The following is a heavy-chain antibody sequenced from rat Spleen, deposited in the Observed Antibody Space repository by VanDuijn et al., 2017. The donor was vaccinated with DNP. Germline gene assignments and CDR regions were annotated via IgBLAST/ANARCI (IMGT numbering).Heavy chain of an antibody. CDR3: ARAYYDGTYYPNWYFDF. Sequence: EVLLQESGPGLVKPSQSLSLTCSVTFYSITSSNKWNWIRKFPENKLEWMGHINGAGSTNYNPSLKSRISITRDTSKNQFFLQVNSVTTEDTATYYCARAYYDGTYYPNWYFDFWGPGTTVTVSS. CDR1: FYSITSSNK. J-gene: IGHJ1*01. V-gene: IGHV3-3*01. D-gene: IGHD1-12*02. CDR2: INGAGST.